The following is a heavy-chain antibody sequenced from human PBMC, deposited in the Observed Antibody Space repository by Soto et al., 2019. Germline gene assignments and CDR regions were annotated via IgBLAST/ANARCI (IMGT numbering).Heavy chain of an antibody. D-gene: IGHD6-6*01. V-gene: IGHV3-23*01. J-gene: IGHJ4*02. CDR3: ATVHSTSRSFDY. CDR1: GLNFIILA. Sequence: QPWGSLRLACAASGLNFIILAISFFRRAPGKGLEWVSTTGYSRLTTYYADSVKGRFTVSRDNSKNTLDLQMSSLRAEDTAVYYCATVHSTSRSFDYWGQGTLVTVSS. CDR2: TGYSRLTT.